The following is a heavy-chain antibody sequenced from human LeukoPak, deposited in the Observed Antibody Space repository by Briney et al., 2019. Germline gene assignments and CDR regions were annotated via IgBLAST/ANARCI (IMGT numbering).Heavy chain of an antibody. D-gene: IGHD5-12*01. Sequence: GSLLLSCAASGFTFSSYGMHWVRQAPGKGLEWVAVISYDGSNKYYADSVKGRFTISRDNSKNTLYLQMNSLRAEDTAVYYCAKDPHPIRGYYFDYWGQGTLVTVSS. J-gene: IGHJ4*02. V-gene: IGHV3-30*18. CDR2: ISYDGSNK. CDR1: GFTFSSYG. CDR3: AKDPHPIRGYYFDY.